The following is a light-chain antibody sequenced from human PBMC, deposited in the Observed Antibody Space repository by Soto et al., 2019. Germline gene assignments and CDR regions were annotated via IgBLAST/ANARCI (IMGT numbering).Light chain of an antibody. CDR3: AAWDDSLNGVV. Sequence: QSVVTQPPSASGTPGQRVTIFCSGSSSNFGSNTVNWYQQLPGTAPKLLMYSNNQRPSGVPDRFSGSKSGTSASLAISGLQSEDEADSYCAAWDDSLNGVVFGGGTKLTVL. J-gene: IGLJ2*01. CDR2: SNN. V-gene: IGLV1-44*01. CDR1: SSNFGSNT.